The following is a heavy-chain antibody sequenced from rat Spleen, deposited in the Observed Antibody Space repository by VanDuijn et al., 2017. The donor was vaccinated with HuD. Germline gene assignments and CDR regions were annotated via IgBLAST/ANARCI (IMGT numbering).Heavy chain of an antibody. CDR2: ISYDGSST. CDR3: TRHAYYDGYYHWYFDF. V-gene: IGHV5-7*01. CDR1: GFTFSDCY. J-gene: IGHJ1*01. Sequence: EVQLVESDGGLVQPGRSLKLSCATSGFTFSDCYMSWVRQAPPTGLEWVATISYDGSSTYYRDSVKGRFTVSRDNAKSTLYLQMDSLRSEDTATHYCTRHAYYDGYYHWYFDFWGPGTMVTVSS. D-gene: IGHD1-12*03.